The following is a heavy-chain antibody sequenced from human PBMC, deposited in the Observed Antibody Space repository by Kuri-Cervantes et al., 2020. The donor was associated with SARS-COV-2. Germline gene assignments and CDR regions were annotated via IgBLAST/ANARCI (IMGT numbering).Heavy chain of an antibody. CDR3: TTDRLLDIRTFDY. Sequence: GESLKISWAASGFTFSNAWMSWVRQAPGKGLELVGRIKNKIDGGTTDYAAPVKGRFTISRDDSKNTLYLQMNSLKTEDTAVYYCTTDRLLDIRTFDYWGQGTLVTVSS. CDR1: GFTFSNAW. D-gene: IGHD2-2*03. V-gene: IGHV3-15*01. J-gene: IGHJ4*02. CDR2: IKNKIDGGTT.